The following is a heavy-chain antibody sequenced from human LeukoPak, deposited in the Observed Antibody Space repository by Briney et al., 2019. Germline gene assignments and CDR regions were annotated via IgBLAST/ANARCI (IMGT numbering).Heavy chain of an antibody. CDR2: ISPYNGNT. CDR3: ARVLPAAPGSFDY. Sequence: GASVQVSCKASGYTLTSYGINWVRQAPGQGLEWMGWISPYNGNTNYAQKLQGRVTMTTDTSTSTAYMELSSLRSEDTAVYYCARVLPAAPGSFDYWGQGTLVTVSS. CDR1: GYTLTSYG. V-gene: IGHV1-18*01. D-gene: IGHD2-15*01. J-gene: IGHJ4*02.